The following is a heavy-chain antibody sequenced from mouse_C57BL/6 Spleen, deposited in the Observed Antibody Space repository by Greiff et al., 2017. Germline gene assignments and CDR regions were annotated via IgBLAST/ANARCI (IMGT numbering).Heavy chain of an antibody. V-gene: IGHV1-80*01. J-gene: IGHJ1*03. Sequence: QVQLQQSGAELVKPGASVKISCKASGYAFSSYWMNWVKQRPGKGLEWIGQIYPGDGDTNYNGKFKGKATLTADKSSSTAYMQLSSLTSEDSAVYCCARVGTTVVARGWYFDVWGTGTTVTVSS. CDR1: GYAFSSYW. D-gene: IGHD1-1*01. CDR2: IYPGDGDT. CDR3: ARVGTTVVARGWYFDV.